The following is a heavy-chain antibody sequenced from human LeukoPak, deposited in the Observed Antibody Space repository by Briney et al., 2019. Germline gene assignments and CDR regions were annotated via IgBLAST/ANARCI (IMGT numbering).Heavy chain of an antibody. CDR3: ARLYYDSSGYYQICYFDY. J-gene: IGHJ4*02. Sequence: SETLSLTCTVSGGSISSSSYYWGWIRQPPGKGLEWIGSIYCSGSTYYNPSLKSRVTISVDTSKNQFSLNLSSVTAADTAVYYCARLYYDSSGYYQICYFDYWGQGTLVTVSS. CDR1: GGSISSSSYY. D-gene: IGHD3-22*01. V-gene: IGHV4-39*01. CDR2: IYCSGST.